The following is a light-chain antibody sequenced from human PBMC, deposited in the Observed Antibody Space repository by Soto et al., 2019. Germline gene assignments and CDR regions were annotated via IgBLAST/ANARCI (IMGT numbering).Light chain of an antibody. Sequence: QSALAQPASVSGSPGQSSTISCTGTSSDVGAYNYVSWYQQYPGKAPNLMVYGVTNRPSGVSNRFSGSKTGNTASLTISGLQAEDEADYYCFSHRGGDSHVFGTGTKVTVL. CDR1: SSDVGAYNY. J-gene: IGLJ1*01. CDR3: FSHRGGDSHV. CDR2: GVT. V-gene: IGLV2-14*01.